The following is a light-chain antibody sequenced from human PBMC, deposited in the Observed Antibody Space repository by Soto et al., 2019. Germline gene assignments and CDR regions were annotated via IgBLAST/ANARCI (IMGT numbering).Light chain of an antibody. CDR3: SAYTSRSSVV. Sequence: QSVLTQPASVSGSPGQSITISCSGTSRDIGAYNLVSWYQQPPGKAPKLLIYEVRNRPSGISHRFSGSKSGTAASLTISGLLPEDEGDYYCSAYTSRSSVVFGTGTKVTVL. J-gene: IGLJ1*01. V-gene: IGLV2-14*01. CDR1: SRDIGAYNL. CDR2: EVR.